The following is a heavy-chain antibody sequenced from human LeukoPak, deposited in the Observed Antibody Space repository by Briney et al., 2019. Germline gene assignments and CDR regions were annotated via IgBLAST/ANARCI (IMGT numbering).Heavy chain of an antibody. CDR2: ISRTSSDI. D-gene: IGHD2-2*01. Sequence: PGASLRLSCAASGFIFSNYAMSWVRQAPGKGLEWVSFISRTSSDIYHADSVKGRFTISRDNAKNSLYLQMNSLRAEDTAVYYCARDLPAAVDWGQGTLVTVSS. CDR3: ARDLPAAVD. CDR1: GFIFSNYA. J-gene: IGHJ4*02. V-gene: IGHV3-21*01.